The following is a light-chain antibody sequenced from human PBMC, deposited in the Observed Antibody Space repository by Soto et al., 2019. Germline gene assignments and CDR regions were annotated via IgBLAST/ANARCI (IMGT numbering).Light chain of an antibody. Sequence: DIQMTQSPSTLSASVGDRVTITCRASQYISSWLAWYQRKPGKAPKLLIYKASSLESGVPSRFSGSGSGTEFTLTISSLQADDFATYYCQQYNSYWTFGQGTKVEVK. J-gene: IGKJ1*01. CDR2: KAS. CDR3: QQYNSYWT. CDR1: QYISSW. V-gene: IGKV1-5*03.